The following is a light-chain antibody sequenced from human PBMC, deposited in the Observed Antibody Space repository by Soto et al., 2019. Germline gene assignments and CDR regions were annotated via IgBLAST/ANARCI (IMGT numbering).Light chain of an antibody. CDR1: SSNIGAGYD. J-gene: IGLJ3*02. Sequence: QLVLTQPPSVSGAPGQRVTISCTGSSSNIGAGYDVHWYQQLPGTAPKLLIYGNSNRPSGVPDRFSGSKSGTSASLAITGLQSDDQADYDWQSYDSSLSGSVFGGGTKLTVL. CDR2: GNS. CDR3: QSYDSSLSGSV. V-gene: IGLV1-40*01.